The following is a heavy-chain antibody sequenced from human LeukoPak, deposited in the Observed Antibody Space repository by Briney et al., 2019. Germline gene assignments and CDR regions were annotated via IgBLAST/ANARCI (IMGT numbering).Heavy chain of an antibody. J-gene: IGHJ4*02. V-gene: IGHV2-70*11. D-gene: IGHD3-22*01. CDR1: GFSLSTSGMC. CDR2: IDWDDDK. CDR3: ARSHGSSGYYYVYNY. Sequence: SGPTLVNPTGTLTLTCTFSGFSLSTSGMCASWIRQPPGKALEWLARIDWDDDKYYTTSLKTRLTISKDTSKNRVVLTMTNMDPVDTATYYCARSHGSSGYYYVYNYWGQGTLVTVSS.